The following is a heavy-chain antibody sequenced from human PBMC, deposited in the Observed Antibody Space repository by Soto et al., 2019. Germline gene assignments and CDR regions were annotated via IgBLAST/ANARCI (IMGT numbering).Heavy chain of an antibody. J-gene: IGHJ4*02. V-gene: IGHV3-74*01. CDR3: TRGGTRTTYWGLFDS. CDR1: GFTFSDNW. Sequence: VKVVESGGGLVQPGGSLRLSCAASGFTFSDNWMNWVRQPPGKGPVWVSRISGDASSTSYADSVKGRFTISRDSAKNTVCLQMDSLRVEDTAVYYCTRGGTRTTYWGLFDSWGQGTLVTVSS. CDR2: ISGDASST. D-gene: IGHD7-27*01.